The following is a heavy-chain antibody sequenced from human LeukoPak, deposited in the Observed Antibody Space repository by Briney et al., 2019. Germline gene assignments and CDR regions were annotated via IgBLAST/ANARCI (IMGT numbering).Heavy chain of an antibody. Sequence: SETLSLTCTVSGGSINYYYWSWIRQPPGKGLEWIGFIYYSGGTNYNPSLKSRVTISIDTSKNQSSLKLSSVTAADTAVYYCARTPGGSWYYYYYYMDVWGKGTTVTVSS. V-gene: IGHV4-59*01. CDR2: IYYSGGT. CDR3: ARTPGGSWYYYYYYMDV. D-gene: IGHD6-13*01. CDR1: GGSINYYY. J-gene: IGHJ6*03.